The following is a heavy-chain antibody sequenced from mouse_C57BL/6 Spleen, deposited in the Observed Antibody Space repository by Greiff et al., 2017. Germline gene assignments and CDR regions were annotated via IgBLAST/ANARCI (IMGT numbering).Heavy chain of an antibody. D-gene: IGHD1-1*01. CDR3: ARSGTTVHFDY. V-gene: IGHV1-69*01. Sequence: QFQLQQPGAELVMPGASVKLSCKASGYTFTSYWMHWVKQRPGQGLEWIGEIDPSDSYTNYNQKFKGKSTLTVDKSSSTAYMQLSSLTSQDSAVYYCARSGTTVHFDYWGQGTTLTVSS. J-gene: IGHJ2*01. CDR1: GYTFTSYW. CDR2: IDPSDSYT.